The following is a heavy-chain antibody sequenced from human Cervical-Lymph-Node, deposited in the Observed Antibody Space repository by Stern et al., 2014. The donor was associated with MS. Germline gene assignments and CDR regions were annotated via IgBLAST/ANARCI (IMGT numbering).Heavy chain of an antibody. D-gene: IGHD2-15*01. CDR3: GRDTCRGGGCYFRY. Sequence: VHLVESGGGVVQPGRSLRLSCAASGFIFSNYAMHWVRQAPGQGLDWVAFVSNEGSKQFYADSVKGRFTISRDNANNTLYLQMNSLRPEDTAVYYCGRDTCRGGGCYFRYWGQGILITVSS. CDR1: GFIFSNYA. V-gene: IGHV3-30-3*01. CDR2: VSNEGSKQ. J-gene: IGHJ4*02.